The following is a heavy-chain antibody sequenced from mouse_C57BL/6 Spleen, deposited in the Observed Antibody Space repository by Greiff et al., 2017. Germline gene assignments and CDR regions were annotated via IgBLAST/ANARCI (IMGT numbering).Heavy chain of an antibody. CDR2: INPNYGTT. D-gene: IGHD2-5*01. V-gene: IGHV1-39*01. CDR1: GYSFTDSN. Sequence: VQLQQSGPELVKPGASVKISCKASGYSFTDSNMNWVKQSNGKSLEWIGVINPNYGTTSYNQKFQGKATLTVDQSSSTAYMQLNSLTSEDSAVYYCAREDMSNYAWFAYWGQGTLVTVSA. J-gene: IGHJ3*01. CDR3: AREDMSNYAWFAY.